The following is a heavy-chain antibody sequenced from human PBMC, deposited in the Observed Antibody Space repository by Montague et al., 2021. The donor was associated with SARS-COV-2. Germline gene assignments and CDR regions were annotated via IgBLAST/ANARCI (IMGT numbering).Heavy chain of an antibody. CDR1: GGSINSHY. D-gene: IGHD3-16*02. J-gene: IGHJ4*02. V-gene: IGHV4-59*11. CDR3: ARANLVTFGGVIDLFEH. CDR2: VYYRGST. Sequence: SETLSLTCTVSGGSINSHYWSWIRQSPGQGLEWIGYVYYRGSTKYNPSLKSRVTISVDTSKNQFYLKLTSVTAADAAVYYCARANLVTFGGVIDLFEHWGQGSLLTVSS.